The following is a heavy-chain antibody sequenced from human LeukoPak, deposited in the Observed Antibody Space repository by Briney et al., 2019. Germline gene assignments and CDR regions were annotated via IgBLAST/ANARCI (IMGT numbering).Heavy chain of an antibody. D-gene: IGHD1-7*01. CDR2: IWYDGSNK. V-gene: IGHV3-33*08. Sequence: GGSLRLSCAASGFTFSSYWMSWVRQAPGKGLEWVAVIWYDGSNKYYADSVKGRFTISRDNSKNTLYLQMNSLRAEDTAVYYCARFAVPITGTTSAPDYWGQGTLVTVSS. J-gene: IGHJ4*02. CDR1: GFTFSSYW. CDR3: ARFAVPITGTTSAPDY.